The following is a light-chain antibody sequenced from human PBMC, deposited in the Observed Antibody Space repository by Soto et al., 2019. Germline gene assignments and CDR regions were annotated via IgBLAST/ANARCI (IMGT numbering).Light chain of an antibody. CDR2: SAS. CDR1: QHISRS. CDR3: QQSYNPPFT. V-gene: IGKV1-39*01. J-gene: IGKJ4*01. Sequence: DIPMTQSPSSLSASVGDRVTITCRASQHISRSLNWYQQKPGKAPKLLIYSASSLQSGVPSRFSGSGSGTDFTLTISSLQPEDFASYYCQQSYNPPFTFGGGTNVEIK.